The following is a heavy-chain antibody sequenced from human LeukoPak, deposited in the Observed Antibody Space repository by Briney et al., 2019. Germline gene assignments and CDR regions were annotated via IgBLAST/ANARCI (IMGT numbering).Heavy chain of an antibody. V-gene: IGHV4-4*09. J-gene: IGHJ2*01. D-gene: IGHD6-19*01. CDR1: GVSISSYY. CDR2: ISTSGST. Sequence: PSETLSLTCTVSGVSISSYYCSWIRQPPGKGLEWIGYISTSGSTDYGPSLKSRVTISVDRSKNQCSLNLSSVTAADTAVYYCAGHDEGSGWYRSYIDLWGRGTLVIVSS. CDR3: AGHDEGSGWYRSYIDL.